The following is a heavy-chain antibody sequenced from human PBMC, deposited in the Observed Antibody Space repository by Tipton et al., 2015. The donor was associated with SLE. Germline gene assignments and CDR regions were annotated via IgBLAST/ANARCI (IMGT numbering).Heavy chain of an antibody. V-gene: IGHV4-4*02. CDR2: IYHSGST. CDR3: ARDPSVPFWSGYHTGWFDP. D-gene: IGHD3-3*01. J-gene: IGHJ5*02. CDR1: GGSISSSNW. Sequence: TLSLTCAVSGGSISSSNWWSWVRQPPGKGLEWIGEIYHSGSTNYNPSLKSRVTISVDKSKNQFSLKLSSVTAADTAVYYCARDPSVPFWSGYHTGWFDPWGQGTLVTVSS.